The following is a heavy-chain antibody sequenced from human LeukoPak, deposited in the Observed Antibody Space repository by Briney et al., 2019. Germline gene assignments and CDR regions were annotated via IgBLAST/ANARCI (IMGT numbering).Heavy chain of an antibody. CDR1: GDSISNQY. D-gene: IGHD3-22*01. J-gene: IGHJ6*03. V-gene: IGHV4-59*11. CDR2: MSDSGNT. CDR3: ARVSLYDSSASFFASYYYYMDV. Sequence: SETLSLTCTVSGDSISNQYWSWIRQPPGKGLEWIGLMSDSGNTKFHPSLMRRVTMSVDRSDNQVSLKLTSVTAADTAVYYCARVSLYDSSASFFASYYYYMDVWGKGTTVTVSS.